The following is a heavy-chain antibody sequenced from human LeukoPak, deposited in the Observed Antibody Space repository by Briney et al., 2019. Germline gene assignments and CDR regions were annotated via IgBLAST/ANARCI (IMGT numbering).Heavy chain of an antibody. Sequence: GGSLRLSCAASGFTFTTYWMSWVRQAPGKGLEWVANIKQDGTEKYYVDSVKGRFTISRDNAKNSLYLQMNSLRAEDMAVYYCAELGITMIGGVWGKGTTVTISS. D-gene: IGHD3-10*02. CDR3: AELGITMIGGV. V-gene: IGHV3-7*01. CDR2: IKQDGTEK. CDR1: GFTFTTYW. J-gene: IGHJ6*04.